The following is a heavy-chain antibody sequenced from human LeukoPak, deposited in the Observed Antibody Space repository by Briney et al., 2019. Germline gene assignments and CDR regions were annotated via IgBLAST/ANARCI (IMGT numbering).Heavy chain of an antibody. J-gene: IGHJ6*02. CDR3: ARGQTSYYHYYGLDV. CDR2: MSPNSGNT. Sequence: GASVKVSCTASGYTFTSYDINWVRQAPGQGLEWMGWMSPNSGNTGYAQKFQGRVTMIRDTSITTAYMELSSLRSEDTAVYYCARGQTSYYHYYGLDVWGQGTTVTVSS. V-gene: IGHV1-8*01. CDR1: GYTFTSYD.